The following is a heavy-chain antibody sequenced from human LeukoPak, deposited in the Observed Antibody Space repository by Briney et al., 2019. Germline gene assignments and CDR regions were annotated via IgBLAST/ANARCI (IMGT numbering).Heavy chain of an antibody. CDR3: ARTAAGTFFDY. Sequence: PGGSLRLSCAASGFTFSSYGMHWVRQAPGKGLEWVAVIWYDGSNKYYAESVQGRVTISRDSTKSTLYLLMNSLRAEDTAVYYCARTAAGTFFDYWGQGTLVTVSS. J-gene: IGHJ4*02. CDR1: GFTFSSYG. CDR2: IWYDGSNK. V-gene: IGHV3-33*03. D-gene: IGHD6-13*01.